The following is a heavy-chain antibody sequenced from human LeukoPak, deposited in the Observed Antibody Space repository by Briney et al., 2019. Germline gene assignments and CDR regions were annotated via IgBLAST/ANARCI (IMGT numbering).Heavy chain of an antibody. J-gene: IGHJ6*02. V-gene: IGHV1-46*01. D-gene: IGHD3-3*01. CDR3: ARPNGPITILHYYGMDV. CDR1: GYTFTSYY. CDR2: INPSGGST. Sequence: SVTVSCKATGYTFTSYYMHWVRQAPGQGLEWMGIINPSGGSTSYAHKFQGRVTMTRDTSTSTVYMDLSSLRSEDTAVYFCARPNGPITILHYYGMDVWGQGTTVTVSS.